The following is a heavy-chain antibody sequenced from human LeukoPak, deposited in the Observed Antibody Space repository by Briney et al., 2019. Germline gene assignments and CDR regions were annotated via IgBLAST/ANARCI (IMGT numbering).Heavy chain of an antibody. D-gene: IGHD1-1*01. V-gene: IGHV4-31*02. CDR3: ARDTTLDY. CDR1: GFTFSSYS. CDR2: IYYSGST. J-gene: IGHJ4*02. Sequence: LRLSCAASGFTFSSYSMNWVRQAPGKGLEWIGNIYYSGSTYYNPSLKSRVIISVDTSKNQFSLKVSSVTAADTAVYYCARDTTLDYWGQGTLVTVSS.